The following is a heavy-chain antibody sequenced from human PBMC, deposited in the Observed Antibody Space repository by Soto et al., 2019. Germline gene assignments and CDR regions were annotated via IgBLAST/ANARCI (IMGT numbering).Heavy chain of an antibody. CDR2: ISPSGIST. D-gene: IGHD3-16*01. CDR3: AREDLGLLWFDP. Sequence: ASVKVSCKTSGYTFTNYYIHWVRQAPGQGLEWMGVISPSGISTTYAQKFQGRVTMTRDTSTSTVYMELRSLRSDDTAVYYCAREDLGLLWFDPWGQGTLVTVSS. CDR1: GYTFTNYY. V-gene: IGHV1-46*01. J-gene: IGHJ5*02.